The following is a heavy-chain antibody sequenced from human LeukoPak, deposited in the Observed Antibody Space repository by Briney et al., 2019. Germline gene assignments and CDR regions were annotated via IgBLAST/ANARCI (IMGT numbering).Heavy chain of an antibody. D-gene: IGHD4-17*01. Sequence: PSETLSLTCAVYGGSFSGYYWSWIRQPPGKGLEWIGEINHSGSTNYNPSLKSRVTISVDTSKNQFSLKLSSVTAADTAVYYCARGDYGDYSDYFDHWGQGTLVTVSS. CDR3: ARGDYGDYSDYFDH. V-gene: IGHV4-34*01. CDR1: GGSFSGYY. CDR2: INHSGST. J-gene: IGHJ4*02.